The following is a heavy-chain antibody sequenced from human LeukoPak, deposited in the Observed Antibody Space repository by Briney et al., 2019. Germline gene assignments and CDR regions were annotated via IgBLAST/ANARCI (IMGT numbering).Heavy chain of an antibody. V-gene: IGHV3-23*01. D-gene: IGHD3-9*01. CDR2: ISGSGGST. CDR1: GFTFSSYA. J-gene: IGHJ4*02. CDR3: AKDIERNNYDILTGYYNGGTDY. Sequence: PGGSLRLSCAASGFTFSSYAMSWVRQAPGKGLEWVSAISGSGGSTYYADSVKGRFTISRDNSKNTLYLQMNSLRAEDTAVYYCAKDIERNNYDILTGYYNGGTDYWGQGTLVTVSS.